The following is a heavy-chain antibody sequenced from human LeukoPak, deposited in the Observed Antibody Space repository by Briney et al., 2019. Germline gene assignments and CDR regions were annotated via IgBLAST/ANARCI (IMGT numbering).Heavy chain of an antibody. Sequence: ASVKVSCKASGYTFTGYYMHWVRQAPGQGLEWMGWIKPDSGGTNYAQKFKGRVTMTRDTSTSTVYMELSSLRSEDTAVYYCARDSGMVRGTVDYWGQGTLVTVSS. CDR3: ARDSGMVRGTVDY. V-gene: IGHV1-2*02. J-gene: IGHJ4*02. CDR1: GYTFTGYY. D-gene: IGHD3-10*01. CDR2: IKPDSGGT.